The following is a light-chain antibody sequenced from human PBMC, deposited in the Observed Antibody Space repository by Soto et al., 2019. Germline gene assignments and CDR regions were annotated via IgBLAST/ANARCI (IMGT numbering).Light chain of an antibody. V-gene: IGKV3-20*01. Sequence: EIVLTQSPGTLSLSPGERATLSCRASQSITSSYLAWYQQKPGQAPRLLIYGSSSRATGIPDRFSGSGSGTDFTLTISRLEPEDFAVYYCPQYGSSPITFGQGTRLEIK. CDR3: PQYGSSPIT. J-gene: IGKJ5*01. CDR2: GSS. CDR1: QSITSSY.